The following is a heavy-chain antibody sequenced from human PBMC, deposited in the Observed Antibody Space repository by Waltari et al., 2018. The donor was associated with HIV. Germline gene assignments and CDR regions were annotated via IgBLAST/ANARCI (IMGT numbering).Heavy chain of an antibody. CDR1: GYTFFNYH. CDR2: ITRYSANT. D-gene: IGHD3-16*02. J-gene: IGHJ4*02. V-gene: IGHV1-18*01. CDR3: TRGHIWGSYRYFDY. Sequence: QIRLFQSGHEVRKPGDSVTVSCTTSGYTFFNYHVTWVRQSLGQLPEWMGGITRYSANTNYTQESQGRGTLTTDAAASIAYLQLRDLRVDDTAIYFCTRGHIWGSYRYFDYWGPGTRVTVS.